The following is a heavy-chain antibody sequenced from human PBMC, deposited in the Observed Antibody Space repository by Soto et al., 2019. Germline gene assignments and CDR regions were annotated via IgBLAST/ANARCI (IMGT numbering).Heavy chain of an antibody. Sequence: ASEKLSLTYNVYVRSISSYYWSWIRQPPGKGLEWIGYIYYSGSTNYNPSLKSRVTISVDTSKNQFSLEMTSVTAADTAVYYCARVRGHAFDIRGQGTMVT. CDR1: VRSISSYY. J-gene: IGHJ3*02. D-gene: IGHD3-10*01. CDR3: ARVRGHAFDI. V-gene: IGHV4-59*12. CDR2: IYYSGST.